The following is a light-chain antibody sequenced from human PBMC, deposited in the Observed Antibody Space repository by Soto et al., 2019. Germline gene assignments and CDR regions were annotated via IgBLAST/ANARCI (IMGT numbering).Light chain of an antibody. CDR1: QSVSGG. CDR3: QQYNYYSRT. CDR2: GAS. Sequence: DIQMTQSPSTLSASVGDRVSITCRASQSVSGGLAWYQQKPGKAPKLLIYGASSLESGVPSRFSGSGSGTEFTLTISSLQPDDFATYYCQQYNYYSRTFGQGTKVDIK. J-gene: IGKJ1*01. V-gene: IGKV1-5*01.